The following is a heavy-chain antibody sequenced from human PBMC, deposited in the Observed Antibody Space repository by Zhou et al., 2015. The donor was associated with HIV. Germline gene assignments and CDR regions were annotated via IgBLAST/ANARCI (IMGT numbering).Heavy chain of an antibody. D-gene: IGHD3-16*01. J-gene: IGHJ2*01. Sequence: QVQLVQSGAEVKKPGSSVKVSCKASGGTFRSDGISWVRQAPGQGLEWMGGIIPMFGTPNDAQKFQGRLTITADRYTSTAYMELRSLRSEDTAVYYCARERGGGTRPDWRYFDLWGRGTLVIVSS. CDR3: ARERGGGTRPDWRYFDL. CDR1: GGTFRSDG. CDR2: IIPMFGTP. V-gene: IGHV1-69*06.